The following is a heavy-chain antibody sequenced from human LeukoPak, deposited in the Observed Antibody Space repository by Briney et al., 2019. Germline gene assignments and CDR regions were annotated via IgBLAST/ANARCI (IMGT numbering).Heavy chain of an antibody. CDR3: AKDERNWNYNLASQTYD. CDR2: ISGSGVST. V-gene: IGHV3-23*01. CDR1: GFTFSSYA. D-gene: IGHD1-7*01. Sequence: GGSLRLSCEGSGFTFSSYAMSWVRQAPGKGLEWVSAISGSGVSTYYADSVKGRFTVSRDNSKNTLYLQMSSLRAEDTAVYYCAKDERNWNYNLASQTYDWGQGTLVTVSS. J-gene: IGHJ4*02.